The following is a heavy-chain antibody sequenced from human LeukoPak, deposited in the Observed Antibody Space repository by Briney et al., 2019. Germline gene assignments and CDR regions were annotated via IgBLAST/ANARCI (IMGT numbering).Heavy chain of an antibody. CDR2: IITILGIA. CDR3: ARGPRRDGYTE. D-gene: IGHD5-24*01. Sequence: ASVKVSCKASGGTFSSYAISWVRQAPGQGLEWMGRIITILGIANYAQKFQGRVTITADKSTSTAYMELSSLRSEDTAVYYCARGPRRDGYTEWGQGTLVTVSS. CDR1: GGTFSSYA. V-gene: IGHV1-69*04. J-gene: IGHJ4*02.